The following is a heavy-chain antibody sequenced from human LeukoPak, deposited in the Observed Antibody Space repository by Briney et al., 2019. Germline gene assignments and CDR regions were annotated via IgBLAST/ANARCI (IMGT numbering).Heavy chain of an antibody. V-gene: IGHV4-30-4*01. J-gene: IGHJ3*02. CDR3: ARDRNYGDSTYDAFDI. D-gene: IGHD4-17*01. CDR1: GDSFSSGEYY. Sequence: SETLSLTCTVSGDSFSSGEYYWSWIRQPPGKGLEWIGYIYYSGSTYYNPSLKSQVRVSVDTSKSQCSLKVSSVTAADTAVYYCARDRNYGDSTYDAFDIWGQGTMVTVSS. CDR2: IYYSGST.